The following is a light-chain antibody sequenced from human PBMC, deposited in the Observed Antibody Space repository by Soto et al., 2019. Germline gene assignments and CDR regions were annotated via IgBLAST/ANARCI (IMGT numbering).Light chain of an antibody. CDR3: AAWDDNLRGPV. J-gene: IGLJ3*02. V-gene: IGLV1-47*01. CDR1: SSNIGSNS. Sequence: QLVLTQPPSASGTPGQEIIMSCSGSSSNIGSNSVYWYQQLPGTAPRLVMYRNNQRPSGVSDRFSGSRSGASGSLAISGLRSEDEADYYCAAWDDNLRGPVFGGGTKLTVL. CDR2: RNN.